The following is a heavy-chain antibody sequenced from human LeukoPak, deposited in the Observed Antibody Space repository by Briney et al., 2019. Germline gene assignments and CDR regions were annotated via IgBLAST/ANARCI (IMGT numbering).Heavy chain of an antibody. V-gene: IGHV4-34*01. CDR3: ARPGSGYYSAFDY. D-gene: IGHD3-22*01. J-gene: IGHJ4*02. Sequence: SETLSLTCAVYGGSFSGYYWSWIRQPPGKGLEWIGNIYYSGSTYYNPSLKSRVTISVDSSKNQFSLKLSSVTAADTAVYYCARPGSGYYSAFDYWGQGSLVTVSS. CDR2: IYYSGST. CDR1: GGSFSGYY.